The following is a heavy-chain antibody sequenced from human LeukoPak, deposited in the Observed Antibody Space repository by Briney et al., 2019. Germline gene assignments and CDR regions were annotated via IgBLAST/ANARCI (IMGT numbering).Heavy chain of an antibody. CDR1: GFTFSSYA. J-gene: IGHJ4*02. D-gene: IGHD3-16*02. CDR3: AKNYDYGWGSYRHNYLDY. Sequence: PGGSVRLSCAASGFTFSSYAMSWVRQAPGKGLEWVSAISGSGGSTYYADSVKGRFTISRDNSKNTLYLQMNSLRAEDTAVYYCAKNYDYGWGSYRHNYLDYWGQGTLVTVSS. CDR2: ISGSGGST. V-gene: IGHV3-23*01.